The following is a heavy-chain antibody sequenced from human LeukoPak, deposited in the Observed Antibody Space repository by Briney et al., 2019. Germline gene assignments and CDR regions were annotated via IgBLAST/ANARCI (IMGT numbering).Heavy chain of an antibody. CDR1: GFTVSSNY. Sequence: GGSLRLFCAASGFTVSSNYMRWVRQAPGKGLEWVSVIYSGGSTYYADSVKGRFTISRDNSKNTLYLQMNSLRAEDTAVYYCARGFGIGYYDFSQAPGDGYYFDYWGQGTLVTVSS. V-gene: IGHV3-66*01. J-gene: IGHJ4*02. CDR3: ARGFGIGYYDFSQAPGDGYYFDY. CDR2: IYSGGST. D-gene: IGHD3-3*01.